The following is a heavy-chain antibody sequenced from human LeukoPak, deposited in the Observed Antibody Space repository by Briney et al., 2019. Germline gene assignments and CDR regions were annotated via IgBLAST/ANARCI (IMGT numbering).Heavy chain of an antibody. Sequence: GGSLRLSCVASGFTFSDHYMDWVRQAPGKGLEWVGRTRNKANSYTTEYAASVKGRFTISRDDSKNSLYLQMNSLKTEDTAVYYCARGEGSSWGQGTLVTVSS. D-gene: IGHD1-26*01. CDR3: ARGEGSS. V-gene: IGHV3-72*01. CDR2: TRNKANSYTT. CDR1: GFTFSDHY. J-gene: IGHJ5*02.